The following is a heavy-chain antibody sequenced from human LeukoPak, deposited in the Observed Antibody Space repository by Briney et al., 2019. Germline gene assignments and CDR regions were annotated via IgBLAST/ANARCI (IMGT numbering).Heavy chain of an antibody. CDR3: AKEGVRGVYFDY. D-gene: IGHD3-10*01. Sequence: PGRSLRLSYAASGFTFDDYAMHWVRQAPGKGLEWVSGISWNSGSIGYADSVKGRFTISRDNAKNSLYLQMNSLRAEDTALYYCAKEGVRGVYFDYWGQGTLVTVSS. CDR2: ISWNSGSI. CDR1: GFTFDDYA. V-gene: IGHV3-9*01. J-gene: IGHJ4*02.